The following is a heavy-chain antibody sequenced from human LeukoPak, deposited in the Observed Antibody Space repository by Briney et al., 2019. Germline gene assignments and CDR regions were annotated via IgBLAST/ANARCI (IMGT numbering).Heavy chain of an antibody. CDR3: PRQSDNGGYPRLFDY. V-gene: IGHV4-39*01. D-gene: IGHD2-8*01. Sequence: SETLSLTCTVSGGSISSRSYYWGWIRQPPGKGLEWIGTISYSASTYYNPSLKSRVTVSVDTSKNQFSLKLTSVTAADTAVYYSPRQSDNGGYPRLFDYWGQGTLVTVSS. J-gene: IGHJ4*02. CDR2: ISYSAST. CDR1: GGSISSRSYY.